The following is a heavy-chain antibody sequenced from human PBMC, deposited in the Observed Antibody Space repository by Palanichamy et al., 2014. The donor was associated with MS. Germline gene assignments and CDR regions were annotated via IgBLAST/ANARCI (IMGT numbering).Heavy chain of an antibody. Sequence: EVQLAESGGGLIQPGGSLRLSCAASGFTFTSFAMTWVRQAPGKGLEWVSTIGSGGGHTYYADSVRGRFTLSRDNSKSTLSLQMNSLRADDTAVYYCAKALIGRTSFYYGLGVWGQGTAVTVSS. J-gene: IGHJ6*02. V-gene: IGHV3-23*04. CDR2: IGSGGGHT. D-gene: IGHD1-26*01. CDR1: GFTFTSFA. CDR3: AKALIGRTSFYYGLGV.